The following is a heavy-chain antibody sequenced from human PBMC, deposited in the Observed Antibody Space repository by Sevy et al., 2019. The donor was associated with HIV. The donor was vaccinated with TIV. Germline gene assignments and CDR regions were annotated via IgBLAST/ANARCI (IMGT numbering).Heavy chain of an antibody. CDR2: INQDGSEE. CDR3: AGTGSYADTYYYYYAMDV. D-gene: IGHD3-16*01. J-gene: IGHJ6*02. CDR1: AFTFSSYW. V-gene: IGHV3-7*01. Sequence: GGSLRLSCAASAFTFSSYWMTWVRQAPGEGLEWVANINQDGSEENYVDSVKGRFTIFRDNAKNSLFLQMNSLRAEDTAVYYCAGTGSYADTYYYYYAMDVWGPGTTVTVSS.